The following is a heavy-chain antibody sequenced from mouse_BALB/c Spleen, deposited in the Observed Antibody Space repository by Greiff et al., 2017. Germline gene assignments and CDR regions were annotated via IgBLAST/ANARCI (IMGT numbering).Heavy chain of an antibody. CDR3: ARHGGNYDYAWFAY. CDR2: ISNGGGST. D-gene: IGHD2-4*01. Sequence: DVQLVESGGGLVQPGGSLKLSCAASGFTFSSYTMSWVRQTPEKRLEWVAYISNGGGSTYYPDTVKGRFTISRDNAKNTLYLQMSSLKSEDTAMYYCARHGGNYDYAWFAYWGQGTLVTVSA. CDR1: GFTFSSYT. J-gene: IGHJ3*01. V-gene: IGHV5-12-2*01.